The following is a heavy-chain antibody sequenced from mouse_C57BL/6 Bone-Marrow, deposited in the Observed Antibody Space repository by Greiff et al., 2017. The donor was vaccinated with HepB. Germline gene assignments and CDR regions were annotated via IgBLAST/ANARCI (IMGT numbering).Heavy chain of an antibody. J-gene: IGHJ1*03. Sequence: EVQLQQSGPGLVKPSQTVFLTCTVTGISITTGNYRWSWIRQFPGNKLEWIGYIYYSGTITYNPSLTSRTTITRDTPKNQFFLEMNSLTAEDTATYYCARERLRHWYFDVWGTGTTVTVSS. CDR2: IYYSGTI. V-gene: IGHV3-5*01. D-gene: IGHD1-2*01. CDR3: ARERLRHWYFDV. CDR1: GISITTGNYR.